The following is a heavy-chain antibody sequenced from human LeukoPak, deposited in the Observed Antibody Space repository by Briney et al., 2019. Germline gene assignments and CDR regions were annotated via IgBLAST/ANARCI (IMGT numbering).Heavy chain of an antibody. J-gene: IGHJ4*02. CDR1: GGTFSSYP. D-gene: IGHD2-2*01. Sequence: ASVKVSCKVSGGTFSSYPISWVRQAPGQGLEWMGEITPIFGEAQNAEKFQGRVTITADESTSTAYMELSSLRSEDTAVYYCARAIGSLGYCSSTSCWETDYWGQGTLVTVSS. CDR3: ARAIGSLGYCSSTSCWETDY. V-gene: IGHV1-69*01. CDR2: ITPIFGEA.